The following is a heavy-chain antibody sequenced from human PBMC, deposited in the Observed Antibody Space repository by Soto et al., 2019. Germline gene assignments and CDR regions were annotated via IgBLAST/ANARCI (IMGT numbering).Heavy chain of an antibody. Sequence: QITLKESGPTLVKRTQTLTLTCTFSGFSLSTSGVGVGWIRQPPGKALEWLALIYWNDDKRYSPSLKSRLTITKDTSKNQVVLTMTNMDPVDTATYYCAHGITGTTWPNTLDYWGQGTLVTVSS. J-gene: IGHJ4*02. CDR3: AHGITGTTWPNTLDY. CDR1: GFSLSTSGVG. V-gene: IGHV2-5*01. D-gene: IGHD1-7*01. CDR2: IYWNDDK.